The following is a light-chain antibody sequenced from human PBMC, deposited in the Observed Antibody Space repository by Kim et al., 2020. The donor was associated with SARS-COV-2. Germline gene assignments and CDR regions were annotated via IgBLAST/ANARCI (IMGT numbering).Light chain of an antibody. CDR1: QSVSSY. Sequence: EIVLTQSPATLSLSPGERATLSCRASQSVSSYLAWYQQKPGQAPRLLIYDASNRATGIPARFSGSGSGTDFSLTITSLEPDDFAVYYCHQRSIWPLTFGGGTKVDIK. V-gene: IGKV3-11*01. J-gene: IGKJ4*01. CDR2: DAS. CDR3: HQRSIWPLT.